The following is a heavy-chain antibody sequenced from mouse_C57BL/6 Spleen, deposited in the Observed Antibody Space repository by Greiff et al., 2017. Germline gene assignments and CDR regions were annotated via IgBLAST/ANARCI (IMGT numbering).Heavy chain of an antibody. V-gene: IGHV1-59*01. Sequence: QVQLQQPGAELVRPGTSVKLSCKASGYTFTSYWMHWVKQRPGQGLEWIGVIDPSDSYTNYNQKFKGKATVTVDTSASTAYMQLSSLTSEDSAVYYCARGLRQTWFAYWGQGTLVTVSA. CDR3: ARGLRQTWFAY. CDR1: GYTFTSYW. D-gene: IGHD1-2*01. J-gene: IGHJ3*01. CDR2: IDPSDSYT.